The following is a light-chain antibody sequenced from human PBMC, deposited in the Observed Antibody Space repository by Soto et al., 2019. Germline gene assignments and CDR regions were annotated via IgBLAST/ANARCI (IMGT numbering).Light chain of an antibody. CDR1: SSVVGSYNR. V-gene: IGLV2-18*02. J-gene: IGLJ1*01. Sequence: QSVLTQPPSVSGSPGQSVTISCTGTSSVVGSYNRVSWYQQPPGTAPKLMIYGVSNRPSGVPDRFSGSKSGNTASLTISGLQAGDEADYYCSSYTSSSTYVFGTGTKVTVL. CDR3: SSYTSSSTYV. CDR2: GVS.